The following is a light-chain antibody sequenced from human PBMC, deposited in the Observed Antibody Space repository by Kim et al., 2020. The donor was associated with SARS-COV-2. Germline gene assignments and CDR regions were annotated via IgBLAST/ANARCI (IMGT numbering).Light chain of an antibody. CDR1: RSNIGSNY. Sequence: QRVTISCSGGRSNIGSNYVYWYQQLPGAAPKLLIYENYQRPSGVPDRFSGSKSGTSASPAISGLRSEDEAHYYCAAWDDSLSVHYVFGTGTKVTVL. J-gene: IGLJ1*01. CDR3: AAWDDSLSVHYV. V-gene: IGLV1-47*01. CDR2: ENY.